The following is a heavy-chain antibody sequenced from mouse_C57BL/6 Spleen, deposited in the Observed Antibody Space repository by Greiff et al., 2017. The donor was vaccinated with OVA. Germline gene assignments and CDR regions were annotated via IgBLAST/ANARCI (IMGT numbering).Heavy chain of an antibody. V-gene: IGHV1-76*01. CDR1: GYTFTDYY. CDR2: IYPGSGNT. Sequence: VQLQQSGAELVRPGASVKLSCKASGYTFTDYYINWVKQRPGQGLEWIARIYPGSGNTYYNEKFKGKATLTAEKSSSTAYMQLSSLTSEDSAVYFCARSDGYYDAMDYWGQGTSVTVSS. CDR3: ARSDGYYDAMDY. J-gene: IGHJ4*01. D-gene: IGHD2-3*01.